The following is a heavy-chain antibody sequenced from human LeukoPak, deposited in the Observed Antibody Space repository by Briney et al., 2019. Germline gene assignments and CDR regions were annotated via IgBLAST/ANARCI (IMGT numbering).Heavy chain of an antibody. V-gene: IGHV3-9*01. CDR2: ISWNSGSI. D-gene: IGHD3-16*01. Sequence: GGSLRLSCAASGFTFDDYAMHWVRQAPGKGLEWVSGISWNSGSIGYADSVKGRFTISRDNAKNSLYLQMNSLRAEDTAVYYCAKNQAWGFSFDYWGQGTLVTVSS. CDR1: GFTFDDYA. CDR3: AKNQAWGFSFDY. J-gene: IGHJ4*02.